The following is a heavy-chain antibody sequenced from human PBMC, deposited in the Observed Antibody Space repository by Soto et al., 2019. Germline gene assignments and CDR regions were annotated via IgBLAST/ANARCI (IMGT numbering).Heavy chain of an antibody. V-gene: IGHV3-23*01. D-gene: IGHD3-22*01. Sequence: EVQVLESGGGLGQPGGSLRLSCAASGFTFSSYAMSWVRQAPGKGLEWVSAISGGGVATNYADSVKGRFTISRVNSKNTLYLQMNSLRAEDTAVYYCAKGRESSGSYRPFDYWGQGTLVTVSS. CDR3: AKGRESSGSYRPFDY. J-gene: IGHJ4*02. CDR2: ISGGGVAT. CDR1: GFTFSSYA.